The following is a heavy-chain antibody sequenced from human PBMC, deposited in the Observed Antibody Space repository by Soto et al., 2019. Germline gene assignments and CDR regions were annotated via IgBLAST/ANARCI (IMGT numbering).Heavy chain of an antibody. D-gene: IGHD6-19*01. CDR3: ARELSSGWYSGYYYGMDV. CDR2: ISYDGSNN. Sequence: QVQLVESGGGVVQPGRSLRLSCAASGFTFSSYGMHWVRQAPGKGLEWVAIISYDGSNNYYADSGRGRFTISRDNSKTTLCLQMNSLRAEDTAVYYCARELSSGWYSGYYYGMDVWGQETMVTVS. V-gene: IGHV3-30*03. CDR1: GFTFSSYG. J-gene: IGHJ6*02.